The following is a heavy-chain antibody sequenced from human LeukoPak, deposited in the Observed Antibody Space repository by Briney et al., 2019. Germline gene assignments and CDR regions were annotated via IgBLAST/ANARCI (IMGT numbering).Heavy chain of an antibody. J-gene: IGHJ4*02. CDR1: GFTFSSYG. V-gene: IGHV3-30*02. CDR2: IRYDGSNK. Sequence: GGSLRLSCAASGFTFSSYGMHWVRQAPGKGLEWVAFIRYDGSNKYYADSVKGRFTISRHYSKNTLYLQMNSLRAEDTAVYYCAKGPLGQFDYWGQGTLVTVSS. CDR3: AKGPLGQFDY. D-gene: IGHD7-27*01.